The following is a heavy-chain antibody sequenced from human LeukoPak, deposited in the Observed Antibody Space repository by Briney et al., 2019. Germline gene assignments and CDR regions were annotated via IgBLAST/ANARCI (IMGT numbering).Heavy chain of an antibody. CDR1: GFTFSDYY. Sequence: GGSLRLSCAASGFTFSDYYMSWIRQAPGKGLEWVSSISSSSSSYIYYEDSVRGRFTISRDNAKNSLYMQMNSLRAEDTAVYYCALNPDYYDSSGLMIDYWGQGTLVTVSS. V-gene: IGHV3-11*06. D-gene: IGHD3-22*01. J-gene: IGHJ4*02. CDR3: ALNPDYYDSSGLMIDY. CDR2: ISSSSSSYI.